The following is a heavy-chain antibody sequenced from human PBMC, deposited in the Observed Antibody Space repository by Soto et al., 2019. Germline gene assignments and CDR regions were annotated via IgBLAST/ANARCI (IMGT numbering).Heavy chain of an antibody. V-gene: IGHV1-69*13. D-gene: IGHD6-19*01. CDR3: ARALPGYSSGWYYFDY. Sequence: ASLKVSCKASGGTFSSYAISWVRQAPGQGLEWMGGIIPIFGTANYAQKFQGRVTITADESTSTAYMELSSLRSEDTAVYYCARALPGYSSGWYYFDYWGQGTLVTVYS. J-gene: IGHJ4*02. CDR2: IIPIFGTA. CDR1: GGTFSSYA.